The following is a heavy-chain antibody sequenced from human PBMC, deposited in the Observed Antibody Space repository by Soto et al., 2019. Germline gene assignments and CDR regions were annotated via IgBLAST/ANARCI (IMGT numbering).Heavy chain of an antibody. CDR2: LYWDDDK. J-gene: IGHJ5*02. Sequence: QITLKESGPTVVKPTQTLTLTCTFSGFSLSTSGVGVGWIRQPPGKALEWLALLYWDDDKRYSPSLKTRLTINKDTPRNQVVLTMTNMDPVDTATYYCAFRQEYRGSWVSGWFDPWGQGTQVTVSS. CDR3: AFRQEYRGSWVSGWFDP. V-gene: IGHV2-5*02. D-gene: IGHD6-13*01. CDR1: GFSLSTSGVG.